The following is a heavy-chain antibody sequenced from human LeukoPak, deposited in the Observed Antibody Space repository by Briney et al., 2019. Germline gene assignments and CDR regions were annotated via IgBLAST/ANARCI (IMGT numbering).Heavy chain of an antibody. J-gene: IGHJ3*02. Sequence: SQTLSLTCTVSGGSIGDYYWSWIRQPPGQGLEWLGYIHYSGNTYYNPSLKSRLIISIDASKNQFSLNLSTVTAADTAVYYCARESPPDAFDIWAEGQWSPSLQ. CDR3: ARESPPDAFDI. CDR2: IHYSGNT. CDR1: GGSIGDYY. V-gene: IGHV4-30-4*01.